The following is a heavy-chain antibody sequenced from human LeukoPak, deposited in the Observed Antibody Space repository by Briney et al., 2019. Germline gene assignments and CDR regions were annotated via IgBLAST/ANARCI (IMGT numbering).Heavy chain of an antibody. CDR2: IYTSGST. CDR3: ARGPFSLSDSSGYWGNFDP. V-gene: IGHV4-4*07. D-gene: IGHD3-22*01. J-gene: IGHJ5*02. Sequence: SETLSLTCTVSGGSISSYYWSWIRQPAGKGLEWIGRIYTSGSTNYNPSLKSRVTMSVDTSKNQFSLKLSSVTAADTAVYYCARGPFSLSDSSGYWGNFDPWGQGTLVTVSS. CDR1: GGSISSYY.